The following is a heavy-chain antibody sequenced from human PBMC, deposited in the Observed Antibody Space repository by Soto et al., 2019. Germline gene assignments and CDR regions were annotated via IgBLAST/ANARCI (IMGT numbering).Heavy chain of an antibody. Sequence: QVQLVQSGAEVKKPGSSVKVSCKASGGTFSSYAITWVRQAPGQGLEWMGGIIPIFGTANYAQKFQGRVTITADESTSTAYMELSSLRSEDTAVYYCARAGDLGIAARDPGFDYWGQGTLVTVSS. CDR2: IIPIFGTA. J-gene: IGHJ4*02. V-gene: IGHV1-69*12. CDR3: ARAGDLGIAARDPGFDY. CDR1: GGTFSSYA. D-gene: IGHD6-6*01.